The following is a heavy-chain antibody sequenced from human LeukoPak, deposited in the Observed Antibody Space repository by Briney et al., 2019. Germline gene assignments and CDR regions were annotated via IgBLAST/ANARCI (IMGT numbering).Heavy chain of an antibody. CDR2: INHNGST. J-gene: IGHJ4*02. CDR3: ARGYSYGPDSEY. D-gene: IGHD5-18*01. CDR1: GGSPSGYY. V-gene: IGHV4-34*01. Sequence: PSETLSLTCAVHGGSPSGYYWSWIRQPPGKGLEWVGEINHNGSTNYNPSLKSRVTISVDTSKNQCSLKLSSVTAADTAVYYCARGYSYGPDSEYWGEGALVTVSS.